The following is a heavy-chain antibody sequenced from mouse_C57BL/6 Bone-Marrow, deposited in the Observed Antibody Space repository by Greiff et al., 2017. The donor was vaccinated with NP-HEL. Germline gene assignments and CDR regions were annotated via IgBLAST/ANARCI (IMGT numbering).Heavy chain of an antibody. CDR1: GYTFTNYW. V-gene: IGHV1-63*01. J-gene: IGHJ3*01. CDR2: IYPGGGYT. D-gene: IGHD2-1*01. CDR3: ASYYGNPWFAY. Sequence: VQLQQSGAELVRPGPSVKMSCKASGYTFTNYWIGWAKQRPGHGLEWIGDIYPGGGYTNYNEKFKGKATLTADKSSSTAYMQFSSLTSEDSAIYYCASYYGNPWFAYWGQGTLVTVSA.